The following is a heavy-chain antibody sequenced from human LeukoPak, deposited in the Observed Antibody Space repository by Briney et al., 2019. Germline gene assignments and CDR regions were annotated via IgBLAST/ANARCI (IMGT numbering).Heavy chain of an antibody. Sequence: GGSLRLSXAASGFTFSSYSMNWVRQAPGKGLEWVSSVSSSSSYIYYADSVKGRFTISRDNAKNSLYLQMNSLRAEDTAVYYCAREYSGYEPGHMSDYWGQGTLVTVSS. CDR2: VSSSSSYI. D-gene: IGHD5-12*01. V-gene: IGHV3-21*01. CDR3: AREYSGYEPGHMSDY. J-gene: IGHJ4*02. CDR1: GFTFSSYS.